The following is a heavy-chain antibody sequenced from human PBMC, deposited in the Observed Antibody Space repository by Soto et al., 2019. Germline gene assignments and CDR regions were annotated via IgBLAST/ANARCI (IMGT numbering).Heavy chain of an antibody. CDR1: GGSISSGTSY. CDR3: ATLAYTYGAEDY. V-gene: IGHV4-30-4*01. CDR2: IYYIGST. D-gene: IGHD5-18*01. Sequence: QVQLQESGPGLVKPSQTLSLTCTVSGGSISSGTSYWGWIRQPPGKGLEWIGYIYYIGSTYSNPSLKSRVAISVDTSKNQFSLKLSSLTAADTVVYFCATLAYTYGAEDYWGQGTLVTVSS. J-gene: IGHJ4*02.